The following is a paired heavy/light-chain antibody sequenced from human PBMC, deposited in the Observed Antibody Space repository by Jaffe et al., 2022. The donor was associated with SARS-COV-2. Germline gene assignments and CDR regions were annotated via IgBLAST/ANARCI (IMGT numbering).Light chain of an antibody. V-gene: IGKV1-33*01. CDR1: QDIRNH. J-gene: IGKJ1*01. Sequence: DFQMTQSPSSLSASIGDRVTITCQANQDIRNHLNWYQQKPGKAPKLLISDASNLRTGVPSRFSGSGFRTNFTFAISSLQPEDIATYYCQQYNNLPWTFGQGSKVEVK. CDR3: QQYNNLPWT. CDR2: DAS.
Heavy chain of an antibody. D-gene: IGHD3-10*01. V-gene: IGHV3-11*01. CDR2: ISSSGGST. Sequence: HLVESGGGLVKPGGSLRLSCEASGFIFSDYYMSWIRQAPGKGLEWISYISSSGGSTYYADSVKARFTISRDNAKQSLFLQMNSLRVEDTAVYYCARDLRSTNYLGDTFDLWGQGTLVSVSS. CDR1: GFIFSDYY. CDR3: ARDLRSTNYLGDTFDL. J-gene: IGHJ3*01.